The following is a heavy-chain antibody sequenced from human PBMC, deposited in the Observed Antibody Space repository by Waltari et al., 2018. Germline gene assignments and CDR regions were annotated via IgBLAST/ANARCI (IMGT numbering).Heavy chain of an antibody. D-gene: IGHD6-13*01. CDR3: ARKNSSTWPAFDY. CDR2: ISATGGTT. CDR1: GFTFNKYV. Sequence: VQLLESGGGLVQTGGSLRLSCAVSGFTFNKYVMTWVRQAPGKGLEWVSSISATGGTTYHADSVKGRFTISRDNSKTTVFLQMKSLGAEDTAMYYCARKNSSTWPAFDYWGQGLLVTVSS. V-gene: IGHV3-23*01. J-gene: IGHJ4*02.